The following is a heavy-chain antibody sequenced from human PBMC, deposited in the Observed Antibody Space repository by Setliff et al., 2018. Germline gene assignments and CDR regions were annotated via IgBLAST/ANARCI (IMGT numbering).Heavy chain of an antibody. CDR2: IYYSGNT. D-gene: IGHD5-12*01. Sequence: SLTCTVSGGSISNSNYFWGWIRQPPGKGLEWIGRIYYSGNTYYNSSLRSRVTISVDTSKNQFSLKLRSVTAADTAVYYCARGGTFRYFDFWGQGAPVTVSS. V-gene: IGHV4-39*07. J-gene: IGHJ4*02. CDR3: ARGGTFRYFDF. CDR1: GGSISNSNYF.